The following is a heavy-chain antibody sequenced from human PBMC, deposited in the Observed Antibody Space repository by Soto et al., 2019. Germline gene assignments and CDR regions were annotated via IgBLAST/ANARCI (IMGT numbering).Heavy chain of an antibody. J-gene: IGHJ4*02. CDR1: GGTFSSYA. V-gene: IGHV1-69*01. CDR3: ARGGPLYYYGSGSYDPFDY. D-gene: IGHD3-10*01. CDR2: IIPIFGTA. Sequence: QVQLVQSGAEVKKPGSSVKVSCKASGGTFSSYAISWVRQAPGQGLEWMGGIIPIFGTANYAQKFQGRVTITADESTSTAYMELSSLRSEDTAVYYCARGGPLYYYGSGSYDPFDYWGQGTLVTVSS.